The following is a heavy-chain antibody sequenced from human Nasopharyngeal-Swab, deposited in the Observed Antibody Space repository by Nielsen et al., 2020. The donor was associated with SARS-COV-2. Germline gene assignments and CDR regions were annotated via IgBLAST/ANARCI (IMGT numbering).Heavy chain of an antibody. CDR1: GGSFSGYY. V-gene: IGHV4-34*01. J-gene: IGHJ4*02. CDR2: INHSGST. CDR3: ARNVDKAMIYDS. D-gene: IGHD5-18*01. Sequence: SETLSLICAVYGGSFSGYYWSWIRQPPGKGLEWIGEINHSGSTNYNPSLKSRVTISVDTSKNQFSLKVNSVTAADTAVSYCARNVDKAMIYDSWGQGTLVTVSS.